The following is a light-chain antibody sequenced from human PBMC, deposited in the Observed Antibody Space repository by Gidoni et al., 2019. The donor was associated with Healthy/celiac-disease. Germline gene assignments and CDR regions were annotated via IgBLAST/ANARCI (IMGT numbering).Light chain of an antibody. CDR2: SNN. CDR1: SSNIGSNT. V-gene: IGLV1-44*01. J-gene: IGLJ2*01. Sequence: SVLTQPPPASGPPGQRVTISCSGSSSNIGSNTVNWYQQLPGTAPKLLIYSNNQRPSGVPDRFSGSKSGTSASLAISGLQSEDEADYYCAAWDDSLNGVVFGGGTKLTVL. CDR3: AAWDDSLNGVV.